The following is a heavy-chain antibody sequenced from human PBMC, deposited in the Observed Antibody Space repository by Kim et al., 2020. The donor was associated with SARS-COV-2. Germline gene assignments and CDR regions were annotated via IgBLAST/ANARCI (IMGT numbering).Heavy chain of an antibody. J-gene: IGHJ4*02. CDR1: GGSISSYY. CDR3: ARDSRLRERGFDY. CDR2: IYYSGST. Sequence: SETLSLTCTVSGGSISSYYWSWIRQPPGKGLEWIGYIYYSGSTNYNPSLKSRVTISVDTSKNQFSLKLSSVTAADTAVYYCARDSRLRERGFDYWGQGT. V-gene: IGHV4-59*01.